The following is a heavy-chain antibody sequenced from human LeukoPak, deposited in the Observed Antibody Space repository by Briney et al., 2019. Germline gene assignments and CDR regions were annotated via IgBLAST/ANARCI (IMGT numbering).Heavy chain of an antibody. V-gene: IGHV3-64*01. CDR3: ARVRAGYGDYDY. D-gene: IGHD4-17*01. CDR1: GFTFSSYA. J-gene: IGHJ4*02. CDR2: ISSNGGST. Sequence: PGGSLRLSCAASGFTFSSYAMHWVRQAPGKGLEYVSAISSNGGSTYYANSMKGRFTISRDNSKNTLYLQMGSLRAEDMAVYYCARVRAGYGDYDYWGQGTLVTVSS.